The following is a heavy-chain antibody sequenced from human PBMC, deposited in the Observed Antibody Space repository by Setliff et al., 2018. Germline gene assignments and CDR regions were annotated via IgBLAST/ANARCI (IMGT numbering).Heavy chain of an antibody. D-gene: IGHD6-19*01. CDR3: VRTDYSDGRYSMDV. Sequence: ETLSLTCTVSGGSISYNYWSWIRQPAGKGLQWIGRINTSGSTKYNPSLKSRVTMSVDTSKNQFSLKLNSVTAADTAVYYCVRTDYSDGRYSMDVWGKGTTVTVSS. CDR1: GGSISYNY. J-gene: IGHJ6*03. V-gene: IGHV4-4*07. CDR2: INTSGST.